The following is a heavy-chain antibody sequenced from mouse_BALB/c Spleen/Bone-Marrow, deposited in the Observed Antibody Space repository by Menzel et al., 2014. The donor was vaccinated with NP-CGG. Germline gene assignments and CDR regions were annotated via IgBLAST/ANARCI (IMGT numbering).Heavy chain of an antibody. J-gene: IGHJ4*01. V-gene: IGHV5-12-2*01. CDR1: GFTFIAYT. Sequence: EVKLMESGGGLVEPGGSLKLSCAASGFTFIAYTMSWVRQTPEKRLEWVAYINNGGGSTYYPDTVKGRFTISRDNAKNTLYLQMNSRKSEDTAMYYCARHGEERPVLAMDYWGQGTSVTVSS. CDR3: ARHGEERPVLAMDY. CDR2: INNGGGST.